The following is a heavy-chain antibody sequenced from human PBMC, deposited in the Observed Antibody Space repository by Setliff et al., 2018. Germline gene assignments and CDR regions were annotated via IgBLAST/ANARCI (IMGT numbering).Heavy chain of an antibody. CDR1: GGSISSGTYY. D-gene: IGHD4-17*01. CDR2: IYNSGNT. V-gene: IGHV4-31*03. J-gene: IGHJ3*02. Sequence: SETLSLTCTVSGGSISSGTYYWNWVRQHPGKGLEWIGNIYNSGNTHYNPSLKSRVTISVDTSKNQLSLKLSSVTAADTAVYYYARSMGDYGDYIEDAFDIWGQGAMVTVSS. CDR3: ARSMGDYGDYIEDAFDI.